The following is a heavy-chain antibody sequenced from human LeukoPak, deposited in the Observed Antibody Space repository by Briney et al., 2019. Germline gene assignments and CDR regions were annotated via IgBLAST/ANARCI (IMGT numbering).Heavy chain of an antibody. Sequence: GGSLRLSCAASGFTFSSYSMNWVRQAPGKGLEWVSYISSSSSTIYYADSVKGRFTISRDNAKNSLYLQMNSLRDEDTAVYYCARVDYIWGSYRAYDAFDIWSQGTMVTVSS. CDR2: ISSSSSTI. D-gene: IGHD3-16*02. V-gene: IGHV3-48*02. J-gene: IGHJ3*02. CDR3: ARVDYIWGSYRAYDAFDI. CDR1: GFTFSSYS.